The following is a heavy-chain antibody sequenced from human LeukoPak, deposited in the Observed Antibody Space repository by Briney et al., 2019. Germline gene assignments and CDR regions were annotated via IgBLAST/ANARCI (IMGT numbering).Heavy chain of an antibody. D-gene: IGHD3/OR15-3a*01. CDR2: ISYDGSNK. Sequence: PGGSLRLSCAASGFTFSSYAMHWVRQAPGKGLEWVAVISYDGSNKYYADSVKGRFTISRDNAKNSLYLQMNSLRAEDTAVYYCARDWLDRYYYYGMDVWGQGTTVTVSS. J-gene: IGHJ6*02. CDR3: ARDWLDRYYYYGMDV. CDR1: GFTFSSYA. V-gene: IGHV3-30-3*01.